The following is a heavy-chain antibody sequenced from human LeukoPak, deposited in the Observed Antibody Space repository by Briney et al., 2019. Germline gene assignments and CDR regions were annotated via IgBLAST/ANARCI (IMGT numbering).Heavy chain of an antibody. J-gene: IGHJ4*02. CDR2: ISYDGSNK. D-gene: IGHD2-15*01. V-gene: IGHV3-30-3*01. CDR1: GFTFSRYA. Sequence: GGSLRLSCAASGFTFSRYAMHWVRQAPGKGLEWVVIISYDGSNKYYADSVKGRFTISRDNSKNTLYLQMSSLRGEDTAVYYCAREDKGQIYFDYWGQGTLVTVSS. CDR3: AREDKGQIYFDY.